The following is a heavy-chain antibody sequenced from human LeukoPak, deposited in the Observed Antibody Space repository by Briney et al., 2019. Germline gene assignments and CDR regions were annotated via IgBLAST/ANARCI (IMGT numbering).Heavy chain of an antibody. V-gene: IGHV3-30*04. CDR1: GFTFSSYA. J-gene: IGHJ1*01. D-gene: IGHD4-17*01. CDR2: ISYDGSNK. Sequence: GRSLRLSCAASGFTFSSYAMHWVRQAPGKGLEWVAVISYDGSNKYYADSVKGRFTISRDNSKNTLYLQMNSLRAEDTAVYYCAREDGDYAMVRFQHWGQGTLVTVSS. CDR3: AREDGDYAMVRFQH.